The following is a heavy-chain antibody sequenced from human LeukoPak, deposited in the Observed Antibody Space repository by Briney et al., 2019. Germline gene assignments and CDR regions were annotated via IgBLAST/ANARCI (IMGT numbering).Heavy chain of an antibody. CDR1: GGSFSGYY. CDR2: INHSGST. CDR3: AKRGGTLHYYYYYMDV. J-gene: IGHJ6*03. V-gene: IGHV4-34*01. D-gene: IGHD1-7*01. Sequence: SETLSLTCAVYGGSFSGYYWSWIRQPPGKGLEWIGEINHSGSTNYNPSLKSRVTISVDTSKNQFSLKLSSVTAADTAVYYCAKRGGTLHYYYYYMDVWGKGTTVTVSS.